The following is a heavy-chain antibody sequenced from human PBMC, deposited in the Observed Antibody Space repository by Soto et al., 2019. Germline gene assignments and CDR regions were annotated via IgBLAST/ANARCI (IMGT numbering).Heavy chain of an antibody. J-gene: IGHJ4*02. Sequence: QITLKESGPTLAKPTQTLTLTCTFSGFSLRNSGVGVGWIRQPPGKALEWLALIYWDDDKRYSPSLKSRLTITNDTSKNQVALTMTNMDPVDTATYYCAHLTTGGFYFDYWGQGTRVTVSS. D-gene: IGHD4-17*01. CDR3: AHLTTGGFYFDY. V-gene: IGHV2-5*02. CDR1: GFSLRNSGVG. CDR2: IYWDDDK.